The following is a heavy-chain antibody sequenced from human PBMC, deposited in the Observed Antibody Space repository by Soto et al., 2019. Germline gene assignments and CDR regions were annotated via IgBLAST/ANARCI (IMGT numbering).Heavy chain of an antibody. CDR3: ARLARYSISWSPLDYYGMDV. D-gene: IGHD6-13*01. CDR1: GYSLTSYW. Sequence: GESLKISCKGSGYSLTSYWLGWVRQMPGKGLEWMGIIYPGDSDTRYSPSFQGQVTISADKSISTAYLQWSSLKATDTAMYYCARLARYSISWSPLDYYGMDVWGQRTTVTVSS. J-gene: IGHJ6*02. V-gene: IGHV5-51*01. CDR2: IYPGDSDT.